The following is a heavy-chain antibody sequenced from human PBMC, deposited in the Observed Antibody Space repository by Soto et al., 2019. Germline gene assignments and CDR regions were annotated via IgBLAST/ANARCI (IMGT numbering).Heavy chain of an antibody. CDR3: ARDGYDFWSGYYHNYAFDI. Sequence: QVQLVESGGGVVQPGRSLRLSCAASGFTFSSYGMHWVRQAPGKGLEWVAVIWYDGSNKYYADSVKGRFTISRDNSKNTLYLQMNSLRAEDTAVYYCARDGYDFWSGYYHNYAFDIWGQGTMVTVSS. J-gene: IGHJ3*02. CDR2: IWYDGSNK. V-gene: IGHV3-33*01. CDR1: GFTFSSYG. D-gene: IGHD3-3*01.